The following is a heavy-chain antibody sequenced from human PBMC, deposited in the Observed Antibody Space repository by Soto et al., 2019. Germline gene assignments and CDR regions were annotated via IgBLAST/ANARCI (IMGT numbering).Heavy chain of an antibody. CDR3: AKCLYGDYLEGAFDI. CDR1: GFTFDDYA. Sequence: PGGSLRLSCAPSGFTFDDYAMHWVRQAPGKGLEWVSGISWNSGSIGYADSVKGRFTISRDNAKNSLYLQMNSLRAEDTALYYCAKCLYGDYLEGAFDIWGQGTMVTVSS. CDR2: ISWNSGSI. J-gene: IGHJ3*02. V-gene: IGHV3-9*01. D-gene: IGHD4-17*01.